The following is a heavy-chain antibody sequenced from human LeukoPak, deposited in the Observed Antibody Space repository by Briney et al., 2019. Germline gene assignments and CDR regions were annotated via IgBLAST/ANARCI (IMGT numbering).Heavy chain of an antibody. J-gene: IGHJ4*02. CDR2: IYYSGNT. Sequence: TLSLTCTVSGGSISSGGYYWSWIRQHPGKGLEWIGYIYYSGNTYYNPSLKSRVIISVDTSKNQFSLNLSSVTAADTAIYYCARDRGAAAGPFFDYWGQGTLVTVSS. CDR1: GGSISSGGYY. V-gene: IGHV4-31*03. D-gene: IGHD6-13*01. CDR3: ARDRGAAAGPFFDY.